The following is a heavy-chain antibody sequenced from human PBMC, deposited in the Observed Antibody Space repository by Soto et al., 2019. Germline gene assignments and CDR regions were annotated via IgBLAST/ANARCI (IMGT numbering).Heavy chain of an antibody. Sequence: LRLSCVASGFTFSSFQMNWVRQAPGKGLEWLSYISSSGHTIYYADSVKGRFTISRDNAENSLYLQMSSLRAEDTAVYYCARDGDTPMVRIYYFDYWGQGTLVTVSS. J-gene: IGHJ4*02. CDR2: ISSSGHTI. V-gene: IGHV3-48*03. CDR3: ARDGDTPMVRIYYFDY. D-gene: IGHD5-18*01. CDR1: GFTFSSFQ.